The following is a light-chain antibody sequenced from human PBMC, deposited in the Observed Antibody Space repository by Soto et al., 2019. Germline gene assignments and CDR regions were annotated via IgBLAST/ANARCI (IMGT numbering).Light chain of an antibody. V-gene: IGLV1-44*01. J-gene: IGLJ2*01. CDR1: TSNIGTHP. CDR3: ATGDDRLNVV. Sequence: QSVLTQSPSASGTPGQRVSISCSGSTSNIGTHPVNWYQHVPGTAPKLLIYSDNQRPSAVPGRFSGSKSGTSASLAISGLLAEDAADYYCATGDDRLNVVFGGGTKLTVL. CDR2: SDN.